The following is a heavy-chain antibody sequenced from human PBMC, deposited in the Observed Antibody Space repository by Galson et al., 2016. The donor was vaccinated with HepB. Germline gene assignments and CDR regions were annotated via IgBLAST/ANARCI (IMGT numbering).Heavy chain of an antibody. CDR2: INEDGRRK. D-gene: IGHD4-11*01. V-gene: IGHV3-7*01. CDR1: GLTFSNYW. Sequence: SLRISCAASGLTFSNYWMSWVRQAPGTGLEWVANINEDGRRKYNLDSWKGRFTISRENAKSSLNMQMNSLRAEDTAVYYCVTGLPHGDYPLVSDSWGQGTLVTVSS. J-gene: IGHJ5*01. CDR3: VTGLPHGDYPLVSDS.